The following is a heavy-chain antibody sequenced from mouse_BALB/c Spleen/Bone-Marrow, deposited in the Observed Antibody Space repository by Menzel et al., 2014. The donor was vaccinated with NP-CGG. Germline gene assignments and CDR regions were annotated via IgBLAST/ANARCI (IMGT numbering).Heavy chain of an antibody. CDR3: ARSRDGYDSFAY. V-gene: IGHV1-7*01. CDR1: GYTFTSYW. Sequence: VQLQQSGAELAKPGASVKMSCKASGYTFTSYWMHWVKQRPGQGLEWIGYINPSTGYTEYNQKFKDKATLTADKSSSTAYMQLSSLTSEDSAVYYRARSRDGYDSFAYRGQGTRVTVSA. CDR2: INPSTGYT. J-gene: IGHJ3*01. D-gene: IGHD2-2*01.